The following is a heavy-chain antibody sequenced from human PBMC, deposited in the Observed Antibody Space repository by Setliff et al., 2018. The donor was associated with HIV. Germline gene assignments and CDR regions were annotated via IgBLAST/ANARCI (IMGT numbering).Heavy chain of an antibody. J-gene: IGHJ4*02. CDR1: GFTVSSNY. CDR3: AKDSIEASATGYYFDY. Sequence: GGSLRLSCAASGFTVSSNYMSWVRQAPGKGLEWVSVVYSDGSSTYYADFVKGRFTISRDNFKNTLYLQMNSLRAEDTAVYYCAKDSIEASATGYYFDYWGRGTLVTVSS. CDR2: VYSDGSST. V-gene: IGHV3-23*03. D-gene: IGHD6-6*01.